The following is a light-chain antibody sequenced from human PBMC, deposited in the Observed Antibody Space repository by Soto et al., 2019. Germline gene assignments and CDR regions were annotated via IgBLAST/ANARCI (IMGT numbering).Light chain of an antibody. J-gene: IGLJ2*01. CDR2: AVS. CDR3: AAWDDSLNGPV. Sequence: QSVLTQPPSASGSPGQSVTISCTGTSTDVGAYNYVSWYQQHPGKAPKLMIYAVSKRPSGVPDRFSGSKSGNTASLAISGLQSEDEADYYCAAWDDSLNGPVFGGGTKLTVL. V-gene: IGLV2-8*01. CDR1: STDVGAYNY.